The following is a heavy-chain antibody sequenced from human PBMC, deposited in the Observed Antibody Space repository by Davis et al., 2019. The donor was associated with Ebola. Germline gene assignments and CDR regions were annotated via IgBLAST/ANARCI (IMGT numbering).Heavy chain of an antibody. J-gene: IGHJ6*04. CDR2: VYYTGNT. Sequence: MPSETLSLTCAVHGGSFSGYYWSWVRQPPGKGLEWIGYVYYTGNTKYNPSLNSRVTISLDTSKNQFSLNLSPVTAADTAVYYCARGKWQRVAPSYFFYAMDVWGEGTPVTVSA. D-gene: IGHD5-12*01. CDR3: ARGKWQRVAPSYFFYAMDV. V-gene: IGHV4-59*01. CDR1: GGSFSGYY.